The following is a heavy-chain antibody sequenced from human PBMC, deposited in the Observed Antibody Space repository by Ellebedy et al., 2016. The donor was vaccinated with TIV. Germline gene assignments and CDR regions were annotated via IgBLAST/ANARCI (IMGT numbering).Heavy chain of an antibody. Sequence: GESLKISXAASGFTFSRYGMHWVRQAPGKGLEWVASIWYDGSSKYYGDSVKGRFSISRDNSKNTLYLQMNSLRVEVTAVYYCARDPSLDWNLDYWGQGTLVTVSS. V-gene: IGHV3-33*01. CDR1: GFTFSRYG. D-gene: IGHD1-1*01. J-gene: IGHJ4*02. CDR2: IWYDGSSK. CDR3: ARDPSLDWNLDY.